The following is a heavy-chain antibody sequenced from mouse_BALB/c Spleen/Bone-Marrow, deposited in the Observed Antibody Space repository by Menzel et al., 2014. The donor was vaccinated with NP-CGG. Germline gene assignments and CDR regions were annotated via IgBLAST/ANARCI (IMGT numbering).Heavy chain of an antibody. V-gene: IGHV5-4*02. CDR1: GFTFSDYS. CDR2: ISDGGGYT. CDR3: ARDPYYYGRGYGYFDV. J-gene: IGHJ1*03. D-gene: IGHD1-1*01. Sequence: EVQLVESGGGLVKPGGSLKLSCAASGFTFSDYSMYWVRQTPEKRMEWVATISDGGGYTYYLASVKGRFTISRDNAKNNLYLQMSGLKSEDTAIYYCARDPYYYGRGYGYFDVWGTGTTVTVSS.